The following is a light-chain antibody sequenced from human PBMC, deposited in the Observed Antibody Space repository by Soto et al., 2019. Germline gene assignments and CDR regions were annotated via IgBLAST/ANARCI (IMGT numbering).Light chain of an antibody. CDR2: SNY. V-gene: IGLV1-44*01. CDR3: ASWEDSVNGVV. J-gene: IGLJ2*01. CDR1: SSNVGNNP. Sequence: QSVLTQPPSASGAPGQRVTISCSGGSSNVGNNPVNWYQQVPGTAPKLLIYSNYKRPSGVPDRFSGSKSGTSASLAISGLQSEDEGDYYCASWEDSVNGVVFGGGTKVTVL.